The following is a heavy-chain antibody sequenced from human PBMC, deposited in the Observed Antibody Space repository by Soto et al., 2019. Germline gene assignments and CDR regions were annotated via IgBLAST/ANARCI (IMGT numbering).Heavy chain of an antibody. CDR1: GFTFSSYA. J-gene: IGHJ4*02. CDR3: AREGGGITMIVVVITTYFDY. V-gene: IGHV3-30-3*01. CDR2: ISYDGSNK. Sequence: PRLSCAASGFTFSSYAMHWVRQAPGKGLEWVAVISYDGSNKYYSDSVKGRFTISRDNSKNTLYLQMNSLRAEDTAVYYCAREGGGITMIVVVITTYFDYWGQGTLVTVSS. D-gene: IGHD3-22*01.